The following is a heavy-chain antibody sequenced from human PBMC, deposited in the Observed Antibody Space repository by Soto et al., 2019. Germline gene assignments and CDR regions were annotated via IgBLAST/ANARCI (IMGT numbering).Heavy chain of an antibody. D-gene: IGHD3-10*01. Sequence: ASVKVSCKASGYTFTGYYMHWVRQAPGQGLEWMGWINPNNGNTNYAQKLQGRVTMTTDTSTSTAYMELRSLRSDDTAVYYCTCITMVRGVRDSWFDPWGQGTLVTVSS. CDR3: TCITMVRGVRDSWFDP. CDR2: INPNNGNT. J-gene: IGHJ5*02. CDR1: GYTFTGYY. V-gene: IGHV1-18*04.